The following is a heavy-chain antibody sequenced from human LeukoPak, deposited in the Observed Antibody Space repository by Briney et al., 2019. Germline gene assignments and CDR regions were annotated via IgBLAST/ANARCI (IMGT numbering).Heavy chain of an antibody. V-gene: IGHV3-21*04. J-gene: IGHJ4*02. CDR1: GFTFSNYN. Sequence: GGSPRLSCAASGFTFSNYNMNWVRQAPGKGLEWVSSISDSGSYISYADSVKGRFTISRDNAKNSLYLQMNSLRAEDTAVYYCARDAAGFDYWGQGTLVTVSS. D-gene: IGHD6-13*01. CDR3: ARDAAGFDY. CDR2: ISDSGSYI.